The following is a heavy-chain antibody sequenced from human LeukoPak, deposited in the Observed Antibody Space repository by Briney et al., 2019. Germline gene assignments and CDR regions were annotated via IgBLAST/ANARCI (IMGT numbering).Heavy chain of an antibody. J-gene: IGHJ3*02. CDR1: GGSVSSGSYY. CDR2: IYYSGST. Sequence: KPSETLSLTCTVSGGSVSSGSYYWSWIRQPPGKGLEWIGYIYYSGSTNYNPSLKSRVTISVDTSKNQFSLKLSSVTAADTAVYYCARWAYYYDSSGYSPLPVDIWGQGTMVTVSS. D-gene: IGHD3-22*01. CDR3: ARWAYYYDSSGYSPLPVDI. V-gene: IGHV4-61*01.